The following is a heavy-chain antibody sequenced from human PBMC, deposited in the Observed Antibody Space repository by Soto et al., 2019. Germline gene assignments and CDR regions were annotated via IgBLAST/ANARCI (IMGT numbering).Heavy chain of an antibody. CDR1: GGSISSHY. V-gene: IGHV4-59*08. Sequence: SETLSLTCTVSGGSISSHYWSWTRQPPGKGLEWIGEINHSGSTNYNPSLKSRVTISVDTSKNQFSLKLSSVTAADTAVYYCARHDFWSGNNWFDPWGQGTLVTVSS. CDR2: INHSGST. J-gene: IGHJ5*02. D-gene: IGHD3-3*01. CDR3: ARHDFWSGNNWFDP.